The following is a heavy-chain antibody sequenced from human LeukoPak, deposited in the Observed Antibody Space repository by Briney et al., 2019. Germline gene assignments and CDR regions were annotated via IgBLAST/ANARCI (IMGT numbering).Heavy chain of an antibody. Sequence: SVKVSCKTSGGTFNNSAISWVRQAPGQGLEWLGGIMPLFGTAGYAQKFQGRVTITKDESTRTAYLELTSLTSDDTAVYYCARDVHGDYGSGWFDPWGQGTLVSVSS. CDR3: ARDVHGDYGSGWFDP. V-gene: IGHV1-69*05. J-gene: IGHJ5*02. D-gene: IGHD4-17*01. CDR1: GGTFNNSA. CDR2: IMPLFGTA.